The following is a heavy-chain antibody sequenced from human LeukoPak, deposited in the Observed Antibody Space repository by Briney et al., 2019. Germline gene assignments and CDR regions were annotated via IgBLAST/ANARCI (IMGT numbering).Heavy chain of an antibody. Sequence: GGSLKLSCPGSGYGFNTYSMHWVRKAPGQGLEWVGLICHGESDKCYSKSFRGQFTISRDNSNNTASLQTNTLTPEATAVYYCPREIFGSGSYPDFWGQGTLVTVSS. J-gene: IGHJ4*02. CDR1: GYGFNTYS. V-gene: IGHV3-33*01. CDR2: ICHGESDK. CDR3: PREIFGSGSYPDF. D-gene: IGHD3-10*01.